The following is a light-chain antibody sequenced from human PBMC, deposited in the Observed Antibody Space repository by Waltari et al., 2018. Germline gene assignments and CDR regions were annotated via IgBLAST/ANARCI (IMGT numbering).Light chain of an antibody. J-gene: IGLJ1*01. CDR2: QNR. CDR1: SSNIGAGYG. CDR3: QSYDSSLRGFYV. V-gene: IGLV1-40*01. Sequence: QSVLTQPPSLSGAPGQRVTISCTGSSSNIGAGYGVQWYQQFPGTAPKLLIYQNRNGPAGVPARCSGAKSGTSASRAITGLQAEDEGDYYCQSYDSSLRGFYVFGTGTKVTV.